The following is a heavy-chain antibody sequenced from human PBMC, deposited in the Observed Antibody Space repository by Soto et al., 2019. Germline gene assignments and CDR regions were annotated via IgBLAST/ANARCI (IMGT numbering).Heavy chain of an antibody. D-gene: IGHD3-3*01. CDR2: IVVGSGNT. V-gene: IGHV1-58*01. J-gene: IGHJ3*02. CDR3: AAGDFWSGYYKYAFDI. CDR1: RLTFTSSA. Sequence: AKLSCKAPRLTFTSSAVQWARQARGQRLEWIGWIVVGSGNTNYAQKFQERVTITRDMSTSTAYMEPSSLRSEDTAVYYCAAGDFWSGYYKYAFDIWGQGTMVTVSS.